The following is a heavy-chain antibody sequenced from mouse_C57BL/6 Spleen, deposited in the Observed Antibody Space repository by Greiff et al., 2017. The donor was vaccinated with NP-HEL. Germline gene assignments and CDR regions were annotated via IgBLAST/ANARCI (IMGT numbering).Heavy chain of an antibody. CDR1: GYTFTSYW. D-gene: IGHD2-5*01. CDR3: AIYYSKGYYAMDY. J-gene: IGHJ4*01. CDR2: IHPSDSDT. Sequence: QVQLQQPGAELVKPGASVKVSCKASGYTFTSYWMHWVKQRPGQGLEWIGRIHPSDSDTNYNQKFKGKATLTVDKSSSTAYMQLSSLTSGDSAVDYCAIYYSKGYYAMDYWGQGTSVTVSS. V-gene: IGHV1-74*01.